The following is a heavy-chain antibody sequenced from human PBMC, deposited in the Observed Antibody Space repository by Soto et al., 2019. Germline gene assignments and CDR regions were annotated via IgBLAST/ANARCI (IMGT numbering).Heavy chain of an antibody. Sequence: ASVKVSCKASGYTFTSYGISCVRQAPGQGLEWMGWISAYNGNTNYAQKLQGRVTMTTDTSTSTAYMELRSLRSDDTAVYYCARDGTVTTLSRFDPWGQGTLVTVSS. D-gene: IGHD4-17*01. J-gene: IGHJ5*02. CDR1: GYTFTSYG. CDR2: ISAYNGNT. CDR3: ARDGTVTTLSRFDP. V-gene: IGHV1-18*04.